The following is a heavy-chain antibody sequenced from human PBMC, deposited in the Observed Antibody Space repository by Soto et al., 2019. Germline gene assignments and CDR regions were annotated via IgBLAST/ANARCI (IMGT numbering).Heavy chain of an antibody. J-gene: IGHJ6*02. CDR3: AKDAAMAPLDYYYYGMDV. CDR2: ISYDGSNK. Sequence: QVQLVESGGGVVQPGRSLRLSCAASGFTFSSYDMHWVRQAPGKGLEWVAVISYDGSNKYYADSVKGRFTISRDNSKNTLYLQMNSLRAEDTAVYYCAKDAAMAPLDYYYYGMDVWGQGTTVTVSS. D-gene: IGHD5-18*01. V-gene: IGHV3-30*18. CDR1: GFTFSSYD.